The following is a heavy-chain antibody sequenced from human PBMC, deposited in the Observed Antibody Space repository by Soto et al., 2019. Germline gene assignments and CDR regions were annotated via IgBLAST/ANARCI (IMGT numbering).Heavy chain of an antibody. V-gene: IGHV3-30*18. J-gene: IGHJ4*02. CDR2: ISYDGSNK. D-gene: IGHD2-15*01. CDR3: AKSSTRSKVAASDY. Sequence: GGSLRLSCAASGFTFSSYGMHWVRQAPGKGLEWVAVISYDGSNKYYADSVKGRFTISRDNSKNTLYLQMNSLRAEDTAVYYCAKSSTRSKVAASDYWGQGTLVTVSS. CDR1: GFTFSSYG.